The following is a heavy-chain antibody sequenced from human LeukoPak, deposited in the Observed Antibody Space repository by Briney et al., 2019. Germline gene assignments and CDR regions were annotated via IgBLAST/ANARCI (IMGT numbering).Heavy chain of an antibody. D-gene: IGHD5-12*01. V-gene: IGHV3-48*02. CDR1: GFTFSSYW. CDR2: ISGGSSSV. Sequence: PGGSLRLSCAASGFTFSSYWMHWVRQAPGKGLEWVSHISGGSSSVYYADSVKGRFTISRDNAKNSLYLQMNSLRDEDTAVYYCARKYGGYADYWGQGTLVTVSS. J-gene: IGHJ4*02. CDR3: ARKYGGYADY.